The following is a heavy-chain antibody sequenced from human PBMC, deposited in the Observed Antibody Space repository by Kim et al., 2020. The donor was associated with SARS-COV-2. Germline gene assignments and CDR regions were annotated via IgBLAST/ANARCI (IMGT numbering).Heavy chain of an antibody. V-gene: IGHV3-66*01. CDR1: GFTVSSNY. CDR3: AREREKEYNESWTYYPFD. CDR2: IYSGGST. Sequence: GGSLRLSCAVSGFTVSSNYMSWVRQAPGKGLEWVSVIYSGGSTYYADSVKGRFTISRDNSKNTLYLQMNSLRAEDTAVYYCAREREKEYNESWTYYPFD. J-gene: IGHJ4*01. D-gene: IGHD3-10*01.